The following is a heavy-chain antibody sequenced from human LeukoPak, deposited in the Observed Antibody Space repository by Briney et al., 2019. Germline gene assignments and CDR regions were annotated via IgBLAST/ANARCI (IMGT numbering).Heavy chain of an antibody. CDR1: GFTFSSYE. D-gene: IGHD6-13*01. Sequence: GGSLRLSCAASGFTFSSYEMNWVRQAPGKGLEWVSYISSSGSTIYYADSVKGRFTISRDNAKNSLYLQMNGLRAEDTAVYYCARQPLYSSSFFDYWGQGTLVTVSS. CDR2: ISSSGSTI. V-gene: IGHV3-48*03. J-gene: IGHJ4*02. CDR3: ARQPLYSSSFFDY.